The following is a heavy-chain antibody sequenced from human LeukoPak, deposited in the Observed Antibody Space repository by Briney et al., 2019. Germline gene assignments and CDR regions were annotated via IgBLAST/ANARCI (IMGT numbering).Heavy chain of an antibody. CDR1: GGSFSGYY. CDR2: INHSGST. Sequence: SETLSLTCAVYGGSFSGYYWSWIRQPPGKGLEWIGEINHSGSTNYNPSLKSRVTISVDTSKNQFSLKLSSVTAADTAVYYCAGIWVVPAATPHSKYGMDVWGKGTTVTVSS. J-gene: IGHJ6*04. D-gene: IGHD2-2*01. CDR3: AGIWVVPAATPHSKYGMDV. V-gene: IGHV4-34*01.